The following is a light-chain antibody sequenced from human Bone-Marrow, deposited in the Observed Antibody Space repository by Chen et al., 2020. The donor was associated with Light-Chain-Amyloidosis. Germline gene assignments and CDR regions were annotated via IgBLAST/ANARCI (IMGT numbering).Light chain of an antibody. CDR3: QQHYDTPWT. V-gene: IGKV4-1*01. CDR2: WAS. Sequence: DIVMTQSPDSLAVSLGERATINCKSSQSVLYSSNNKNYLAWYQQKTGQPPKLLIYWASIRESGVPDRFSGSGSGTDFTLTITTLQVEDVAVYYCQQHYDTPWTFGQGTKVEIK. J-gene: IGKJ1*01. CDR1: QSVLYSSNNKNY.